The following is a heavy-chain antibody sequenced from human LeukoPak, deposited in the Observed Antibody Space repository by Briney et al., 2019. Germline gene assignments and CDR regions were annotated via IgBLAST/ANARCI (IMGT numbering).Heavy chain of an antibody. CDR2: IKEDGTEK. CDR3: ARDGVVPAAIYYYYYMDV. CDR1: GFTFSDFW. Sequence: GSLRLSCAGSGFTFSDFWMTWVRQTPGKGLEWVANIKEDGTEKNLVDSVKGRFTISRDNAKNSLYLQMNSLRAEDTAVYYCARDGVVPAAIYYYYYMDVWGKGTTATVS. J-gene: IGHJ6*03. V-gene: IGHV3-7*01. D-gene: IGHD2-2*01.